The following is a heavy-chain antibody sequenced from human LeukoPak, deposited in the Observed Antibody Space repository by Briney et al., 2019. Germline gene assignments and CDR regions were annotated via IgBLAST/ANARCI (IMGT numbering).Heavy chain of an antibody. V-gene: IGHV4-4*07. CDR3: ARGCVVSSGTGFDY. CDR1: GGSISGSY. J-gene: IGHJ4*02. CDR2: IYSSGSS. D-gene: IGHD2-8*02. Sequence: SETLSLTCTVSGGSISGSYWSWLRQSAGKGLEWIGRIYSSGSSNYNPSLKSRVTMSVDTSKNQFSLELSSVTAADTAVYYCARGCVVSSGTGFDYWGQGTLVTVSS.